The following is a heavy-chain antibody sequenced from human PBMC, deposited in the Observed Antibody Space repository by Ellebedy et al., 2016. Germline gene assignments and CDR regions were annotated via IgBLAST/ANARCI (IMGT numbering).Heavy chain of an antibody. CDR1: GFTFSDYY. D-gene: IGHD3-10*01. CDR2: ISSSGSTI. V-gene: IGHV3-11*01. J-gene: IGHJ4*02. CDR3: AREARVRGVIWPEYYFDY. Sequence: GGSLRLXXAASGFTFSDYYMSWIRQAPGKGLEWVSYISSSGSTIYYADSVKGRFTISRDNAKNSLYLQMNSLRAEDTAVYYCAREARVRGVIWPEYYFDYWGQGTLVTVSS.